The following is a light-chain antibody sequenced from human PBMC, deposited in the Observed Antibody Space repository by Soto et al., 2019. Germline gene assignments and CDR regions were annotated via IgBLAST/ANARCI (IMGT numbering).Light chain of an antibody. CDR2: GAS. CDR3: QQYGSSRST. Sequence: EIVLTQSPGTLSLSPGERATLSCRASQSVSTTYLAWYQQKPGQAPRLLIYGASSRATGIPDRFSGSGSGTDFTLTISRLEPEDFAVYYCQQYGSSRSTLGQGTKVDIK. V-gene: IGKV3-20*01. CDR1: QSVSTTY. J-gene: IGKJ1*01.